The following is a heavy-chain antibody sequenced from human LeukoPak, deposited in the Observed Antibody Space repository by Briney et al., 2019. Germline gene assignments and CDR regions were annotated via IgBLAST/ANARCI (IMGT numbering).Heavy chain of an antibody. CDR2: IYYSGST. CDR3: ARVAILNAFDI. D-gene: IGHD3-9*01. CDR1: GGSISSYY. V-gene: IGHV4-59*01. Sequence: PSETLSLTCTVSGGSISSYYWSWIRQPPGKGLEWIGYIYYSGSTNYNPSLKSRVTISVDTSKNQFSLKLSSVTAADTAVYYCARVAILNAFDIWGQGTMVTVFS. J-gene: IGHJ3*02.